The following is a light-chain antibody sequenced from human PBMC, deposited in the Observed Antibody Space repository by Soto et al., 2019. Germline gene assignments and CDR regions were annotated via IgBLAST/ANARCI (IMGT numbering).Light chain of an antibody. J-gene: IGLJ1*01. CDR3: SSYTDSISLEV. V-gene: IGLV2-14*01. CDR2: EVS. CDR1: SSDVGGYSY. Sequence: QSALAQPASVSGSPGQSITISCTGTSSDVGGYSYVSWYQQHPGKAPKLMIYEVSNRPSGVSNRFSGSKSGNTASLTISGLQAEDEADYYCSSYTDSISLEVFGTGTKVTVL.